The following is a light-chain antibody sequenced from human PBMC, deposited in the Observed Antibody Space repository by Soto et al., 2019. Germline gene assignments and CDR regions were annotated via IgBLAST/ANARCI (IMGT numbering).Light chain of an antibody. CDR1: QSVSSSY. J-gene: IGKJ2*01. CDR3: QQYGSSPLYT. Sequence: EIVLTQSPGTLSLSPGERATLSCRASQSVSSSYLACYQQKPGQAPRLLIYGASSRATGIPARFSGSGSGTDFTLTISRLEPEDFAVYYCQQYGSSPLYTFGQGTKLEIK. V-gene: IGKV3-20*01. CDR2: GAS.